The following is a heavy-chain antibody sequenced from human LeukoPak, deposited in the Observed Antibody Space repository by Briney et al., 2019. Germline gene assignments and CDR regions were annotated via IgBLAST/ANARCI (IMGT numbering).Heavy chain of an antibody. Sequence: ASVKVSCKASGYTFTSYDINWVRQATGQGLEWMGWMNPNSGNTGYAQKFQGRVTITTDESTSTAYMELSSLRSEDTAVDYCVRGVGYSYGYIDYYMDVWGKGTTVTVSS. J-gene: IGHJ6*03. CDR3: VRGVGYSYGYIDYYMDV. D-gene: IGHD5-18*01. V-gene: IGHV1-8*01. CDR1: GYTFTSYD. CDR2: MNPNSGNT.